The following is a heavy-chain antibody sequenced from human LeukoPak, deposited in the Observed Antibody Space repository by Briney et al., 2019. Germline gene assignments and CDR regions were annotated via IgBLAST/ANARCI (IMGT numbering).Heavy chain of an antibody. D-gene: IGHD3-22*01. J-gene: IGHJ4*02. CDR2: IIPIFGTA. CDR1: GGTFSSYA. CDR3: ARERDSSGYYSFFDY. Sequence: SVKVSCKASGGTFSSYAISWVRQAPGQGLEWMGRIIPIFGTANYAQKFQGRVTITTDESTSTAYMELSSLRSEDTAVYYCARERDSSGYYSFFDYWGQGTLVTVSS. V-gene: IGHV1-69*05.